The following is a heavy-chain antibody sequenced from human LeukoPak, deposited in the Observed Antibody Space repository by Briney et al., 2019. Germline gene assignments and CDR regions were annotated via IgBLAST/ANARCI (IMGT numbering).Heavy chain of an antibody. D-gene: IGHD1-26*01. Sequence: VASVKVSCKASGYTFTSYGISWVRQAPGQGLEWMGWISAYNGNTNYAQKLQGRVTMTTDTSTSTAYMELRSLRSDDTAVYYCARGLIDSGSYYYYYYYMDVWGKGTTVTVSS. CDR3: ARGLIDSGSYYYYYYYMDV. CDR1: GYTFTSYG. J-gene: IGHJ6*03. CDR2: ISAYNGNT. V-gene: IGHV1-18*01.